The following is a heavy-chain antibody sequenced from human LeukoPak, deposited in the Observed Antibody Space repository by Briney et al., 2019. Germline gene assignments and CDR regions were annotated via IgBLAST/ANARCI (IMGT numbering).Heavy chain of an antibody. D-gene: IGHD5-18*01. CDR3: AKDLQAGYSYVNWFDP. J-gene: IGHJ5*02. V-gene: IGHV3-23*01. CDR1: GFTLSSYA. CDR2: ISGSGGST. Sequence: GASLRLSCAASGFTLSSYAMSWVRQAPGKGLEWVSAISGSGGSTYYADSVKGRFTISRDSSKNTLYLQMNSLRGEDTAVYYCAKDLQAGYSYVNWFDPWGQGTLVTVSS.